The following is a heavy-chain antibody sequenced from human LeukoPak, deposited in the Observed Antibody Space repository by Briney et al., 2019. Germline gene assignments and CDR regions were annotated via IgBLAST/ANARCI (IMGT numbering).Heavy chain of an antibody. J-gene: IGHJ3*02. CDR3: AKGYGTMIDDAFDI. Sequence: PGGSLRLSCAASGFTFSSYAMSWVRQSPGKGLEWVSCISNSGGSTYYADSVKGRVTISRDNSKKPMYLQMNSLRAEDTAVYYCAKGYGTMIDDAFDIWGQGTMVTVSS. D-gene: IGHD3-22*01. CDR2: ISNSGGST. V-gene: IGHV3-23*01. CDR1: GFTFSSYA.